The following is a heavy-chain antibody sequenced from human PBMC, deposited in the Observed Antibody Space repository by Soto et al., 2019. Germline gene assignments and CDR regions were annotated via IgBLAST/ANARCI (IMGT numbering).Heavy chain of an antibody. CDR2: MNPNSGKT. CDR1: GYNFISYD. D-gene: IGHD3-16*01. CDR3: ATGQGGMNHSSYGIDV. J-gene: IGHJ6*02. Sequence: ASVKVSCKASGYNFISYDINWVRQATGQGLEWMGWMNPNSGKTAFAQNFQGRVTMARDTSISTAYMELSSLRSEDTAVYSCATGQGGMNHSSYGIDVWCQGTTATV. V-gene: IGHV1-8*01.